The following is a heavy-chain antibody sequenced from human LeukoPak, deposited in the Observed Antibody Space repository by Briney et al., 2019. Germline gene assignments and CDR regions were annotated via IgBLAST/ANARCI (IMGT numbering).Heavy chain of an antibody. CDR3: ARGYYGSGSYALDY. CDR2: IIPILGIA. D-gene: IGHD3-10*01. J-gene: IGHJ4*02. CDR1: GGTFSSYA. Sequence: SVKVSCKASGGTFSSYAISWVRQAPGQGLEWMGRIIPILGIANYAQKFQGRVTITADKSTSTAYMELSSLRSEDTAVYYCARGYYGSGSYALDYRGQGTLVTVSS. V-gene: IGHV1-69*04.